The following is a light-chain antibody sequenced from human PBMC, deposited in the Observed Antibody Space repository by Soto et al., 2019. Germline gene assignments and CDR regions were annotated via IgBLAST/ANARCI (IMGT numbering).Light chain of an antibody. CDR2: RAS. CDR3: QQSSNWPPIT. J-gene: IGKJ5*01. CDR1: QSVSSNY. Sequence: EIVLTQSPGTLSLSPGERATLSCRASQSVSSNYLAWYQQKPGQAPRLLIYRASNRATGIPARFSGSGSGTDFTLTISSLEPEDFAVYYCQQSSNWPPITFGQGTRLEIK. V-gene: IGKV3-11*01.